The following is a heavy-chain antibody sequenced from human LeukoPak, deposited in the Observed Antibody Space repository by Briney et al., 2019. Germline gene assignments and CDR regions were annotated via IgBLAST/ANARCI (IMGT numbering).Heavy chain of an antibody. J-gene: IGHJ4*02. CDR2: MRQDGSEK. CDR3: AREGQAFDY. Sequence: GGSLRLSRVASGFTFSSHIISWIRQAPGKGLEWVANMRQDGSEKSYADSVKGRFTISRDNAKNSQYLQMNSLRVDDTAVYYCAREGQAFDYWGQGTLVTVSS. V-gene: IGHV3-7*01. CDR1: GFTFSSHI.